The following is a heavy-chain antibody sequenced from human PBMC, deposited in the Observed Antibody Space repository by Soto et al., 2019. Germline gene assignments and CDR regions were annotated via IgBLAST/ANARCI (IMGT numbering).Heavy chain of an antibody. D-gene: IGHD3-3*01. CDR1: GFTFSDYY. CDR3: ATGPRRLSD. Sequence: QVQLVESGGGLVKPGGSLRLSCAASGFTFSDYYMSWIRQAPGKGLESLSYISGSSSDTHYADSVRGRFTISRDNAKNSLYLQMNSLRAEDTAMYYCATGPRRLSDWGQGTLVIVSS. CDR2: ISGSSSDT. V-gene: IGHV3-11*05. J-gene: IGHJ4*02.